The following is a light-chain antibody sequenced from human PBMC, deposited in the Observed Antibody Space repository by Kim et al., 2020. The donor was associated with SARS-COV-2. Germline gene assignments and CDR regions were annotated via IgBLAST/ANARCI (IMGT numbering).Light chain of an antibody. CDR2: QDT. Sequence: SYELTQPPSVSVSPGQTASITCSGDKLGDKYACWYQQKPGQSPVLVIYQDTKRPSGILERFSGSNSGNTATLTISGTQAMDEADYYCQAWDSSTNVFGPG. J-gene: IGLJ1*01. CDR3: QAWDSSTNV. V-gene: IGLV3-1*01. CDR1: KLGDKY.